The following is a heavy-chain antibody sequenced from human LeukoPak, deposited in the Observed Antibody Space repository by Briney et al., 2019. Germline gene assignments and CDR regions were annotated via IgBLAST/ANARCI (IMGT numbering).Heavy chain of an antibody. V-gene: IGHV3-30-3*01. CDR1: GFTFSSYA. J-gene: IGHJ3*02. CDR3: AREVGVRGVPGAFDI. CDR2: ISYDGSNK. Sequence: SGGSLRLSCAASGFTFSSYAMHWVRQAPGKGLEWVAVISYDGSNKYYADSVKGRFTISRDNSKNTLYLQMNSLRAEDTAVYYCAREVGVRGVPGAFDIWGQGTMVTVSS. D-gene: IGHD3-10*01.